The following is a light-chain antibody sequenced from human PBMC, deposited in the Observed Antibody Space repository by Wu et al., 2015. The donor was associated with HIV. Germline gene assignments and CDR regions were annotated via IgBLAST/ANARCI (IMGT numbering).Light chain of an antibody. CDR2: KAS. V-gene: IGKV1-5*03. Sequence: DIQMTQSPSTLSASVGDRVTITCRASQSIGNHLAWYQQKPGKAPKLLIYKASSLEGGVPSRFSGSGSGPEFTLTISNMQPDDLATYYCQQYHSPGTFGQGTKLEIK. CDR1: QSIGNH. CDR3: QQYHSPGT. J-gene: IGKJ2*01.